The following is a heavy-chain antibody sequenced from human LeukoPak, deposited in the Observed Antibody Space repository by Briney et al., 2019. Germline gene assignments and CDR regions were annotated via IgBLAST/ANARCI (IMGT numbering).Heavy chain of an antibody. Sequence: GGSLRLSCAASGFTFSSYWMSWVRQAPGKGLEWVANIKQDGSEKYYVDSVKGRFTISRDNAKNSLYLQMNSLRAEDTAVYYCARGSLRYELIYYWFGPWGQGTLVTVSS. CDR2: IKQDGSEK. V-gene: IGHV3-7*04. D-gene: IGHD4-17*01. CDR1: GFTFSSYW. CDR3: ARGSLRYELIYYWFGP. J-gene: IGHJ5*02.